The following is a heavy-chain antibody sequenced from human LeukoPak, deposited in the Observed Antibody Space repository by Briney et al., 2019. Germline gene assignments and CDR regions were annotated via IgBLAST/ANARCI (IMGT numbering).Heavy chain of an antibody. D-gene: IGHD6-13*01. Sequence: SETLSLTCTVSGGSISSGDYYWSWIRQPPGKGLEWIGYIYYSGSTYYNPSLKSRVTISVDTSKNQFSLKLSSVTAADTAVYYCARTYSSSWYRHCYMDVWGKGTTVTVSS. CDR2: IYYSGST. CDR3: ARTYSSSWYRHCYMDV. J-gene: IGHJ6*03. V-gene: IGHV4-30-4*08. CDR1: GGSISSGDYY.